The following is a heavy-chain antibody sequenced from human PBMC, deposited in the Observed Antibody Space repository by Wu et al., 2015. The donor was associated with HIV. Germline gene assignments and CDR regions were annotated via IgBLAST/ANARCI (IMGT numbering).Heavy chain of an antibody. CDR1: GGTFSTYA. V-gene: IGHV1-8*02. CDR3: TRVIHRRITTAGPDYYYYAMDV. D-gene: IGHD6-13*01. J-gene: IGHJ6*02. CDR2: MNPNSGNT. Sequence: QVQLVQSGAEVKKTGSSVRVSCKASGGTFSTYAISWVRQVTGQGLEWMGWMNPNSGNTGYAQNFQGRVTMTRNTSISTAYMDLSSLTSEDTAVYFCTRVIHRRITTAGPDYYYYAMDVWGQGTTVTVSS.